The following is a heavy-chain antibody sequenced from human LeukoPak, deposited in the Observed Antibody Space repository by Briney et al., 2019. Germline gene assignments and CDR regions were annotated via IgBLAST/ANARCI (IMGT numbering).Heavy chain of an antibody. CDR1: GFTFYSYG. D-gene: IGHD3-22*01. CDR2: ISYDGSNK. CDR3: AKVLGTMIVAYDAFDI. J-gene: IGHJ3*02. Sequence: GGPLRLSCAASGFTFYSYGMHWVRQAPGKGLEWVAVISYDGSNKYYADSVKGRFTISRANSKNTLYLQMNSLRAEDTAVYYCAKVLGTMIVAYDAFDIWGQGTMVTVSS. V-gene: IGHV3-30*18.